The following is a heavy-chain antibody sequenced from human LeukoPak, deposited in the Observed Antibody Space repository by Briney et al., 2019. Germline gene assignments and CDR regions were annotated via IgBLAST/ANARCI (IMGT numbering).Heavy chain of an antibody. Sequence: GGSLRLSCAASGFTFNNYAMSWVRQAPGKGLEWVSTVSGSGAIAYYADSVKGRFTISRDNSKNTLYLQMNSLRAEDTAVYYCARDLGDSSGYYSMTFDYWGQGTLVTVSS. CDR3: ARDLGDSSGYYSMTFDY. J-gene: IGHJ4*02. V-gene: IGHV3-23*01. CDR1: GFTFNNYA. CDR2: VSGSGAIA. D-gene: IGHD3-22*01.